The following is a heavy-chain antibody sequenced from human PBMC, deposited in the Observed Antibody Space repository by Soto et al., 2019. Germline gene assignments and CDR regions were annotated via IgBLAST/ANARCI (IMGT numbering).Heavy chain of an antibody. J-gene: IGHJ5*02. CDR2: IYYSGST. V-gene: IGHV4-59*01. CDR3: ARGKLDWFDP. Sequence: PSETLSLTCTVSVGSISSYYWSWIRQPPGKGLEWIGYIYYSGSTNYNPSLKSRVTISVDTSKNQFSLKLSSVTAADTAVYYCARGKLDWFDPWGQGTLVTVSS. CDR1: VGSISSYY. D-gene: IGHD6-13*01.